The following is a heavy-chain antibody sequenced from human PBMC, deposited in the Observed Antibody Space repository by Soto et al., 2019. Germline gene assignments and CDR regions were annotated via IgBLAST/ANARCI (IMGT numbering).Heavy chain of an antibody. CDR2: IWYDGSNK. D-gene: IGHD1-26*01. Sequence: GGSLRLSCAASGFTFSSYGMHWVRQAPGKGLEWVAVIWYDGSNKYYADSVKGRFTISRDNSKNTLYLQMNSLRAEDTAVYYCARELRSGSYRLTDYWGQGTLVTVSS. J-gene: IGHJ4*02. CDR3: ARELRSGSYRLTDY. V-gene: IGHV3-33*01. CDR1: GFTFSSYG.